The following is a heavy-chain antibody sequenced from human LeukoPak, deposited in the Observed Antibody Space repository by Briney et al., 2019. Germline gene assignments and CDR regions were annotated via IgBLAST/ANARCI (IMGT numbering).Heavy chain of an antibody. J-gene: IGHJ5*02. Sequence: ASVKVSCKASGYTFTGYYMHWVRQAPGQGLEWMGWINPNSGGTNYAQKFQGRVTMTRDTSISTAYMELSRLRSDDTAVYYCAREPLGLLWFGELYKGNWFDTWGQGTLVTVSS. D-gene: IGHD3-10*01. V-gene: IGHV1-2*02. CDR1: GYTFTGYY. CDR2: INPNSGGT. CDR3: AREPLGLLWFGELYKGNWFDT.